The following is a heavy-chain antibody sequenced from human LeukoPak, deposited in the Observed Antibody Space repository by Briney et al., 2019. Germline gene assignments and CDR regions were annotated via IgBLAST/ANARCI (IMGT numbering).Heavy chain of an antibody. J-gene: IGHJ4*02. V-gene: IGHV3-23*01. Sequence: PGGSLRLSCAASGFTFSNYGMTWVRQTPGKGLEWVSTIVGSNGDTDYTDSVKGRFTISRDNSKNTLYLQMNSLRAEDTAVYYCASTPGDIVVVVAALDYWGQGTLVTVSS. CDR2: IVGSNGDT. D-gene: IGHD2-15*01. CDR1: GFTFSNYG. CDR3: ASTPGDIVVVVAALDY.